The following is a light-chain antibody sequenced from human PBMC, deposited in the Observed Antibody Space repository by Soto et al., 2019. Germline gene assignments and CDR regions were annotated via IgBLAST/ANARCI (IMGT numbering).Light chain of an antibody. J-gene: IGKJ2*01. V-gene: IGKV2-30*02. CDR2: QVS. Sequence: DVVMTQSPLSQPVTLGQPASISCRSSQSLVHNNGNTYLAWFQQRPGQSPRRLIYQVSNRDSGVQDRFSGSGSGTDFTLKISRVEAEDLGVYHCMQGTHGPHTFGQGTKLEIK. CDR1: QSLVHNNGNTY. CDR3: MQGTHGPHT.